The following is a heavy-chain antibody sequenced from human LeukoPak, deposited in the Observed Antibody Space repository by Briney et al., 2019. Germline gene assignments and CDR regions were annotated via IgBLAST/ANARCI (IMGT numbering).Heavy chain of an antibody. CDR2: ISYDGSIK. Sequence: GGSLRLSCAASGFTFSSYAMHWVRQAPGKGLEWVAVISYDGSIKYYADSVKGRFTISRDNSKNTLYLQMNSLRTEDTAVYYCARSTVATESDYWGQGTLVTASS. V-gene: IGHV3-30*04. CDR3: ARSTVATESDY. J-gene: IGHJ4*02. D-gene: IGHD4-11*01. CDR1: GFTFSSYA.